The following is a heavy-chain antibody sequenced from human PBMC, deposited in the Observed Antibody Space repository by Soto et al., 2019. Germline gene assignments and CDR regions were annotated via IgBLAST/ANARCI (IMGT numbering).Heavy chain of an antibody. Sequence: QIILKESGPTLVKPTQTLTLTCTFSGFSLSTSGGGVGWIRQPPGKALEWLALIYWDDDKRYSPSLKRRLTITKDTSKNQVVLTMANVDPVDTATYYCAHSWRYSGYDFNWFDPWGQGTLVTVSS. CDR1: GFSLSTSGGG. J-gene: IGHJ5*02. CDR2: IYWDDDK. CDR3: AHSWRYSGYDFNWFDP. D-gene: IGHD5-12*01. V-gene: IGHV2-5*02.